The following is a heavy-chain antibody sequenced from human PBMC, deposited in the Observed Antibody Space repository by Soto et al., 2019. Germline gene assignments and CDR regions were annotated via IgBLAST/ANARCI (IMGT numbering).Heavy chain of an antibody. CDR3: ATEVPAAIQPGWFDP. CDR2: FDPEDGET. J-gene: IGHJ5*02. Sequence: ASVKVSCKVSGYTLPELSMHWVRQAPGKGLEWMGGFDPEDGETIYAQKFQGRVTMTEDTSTDTAYMELSSLRSEDTAVYYCATEVPAAIQPGWFDPWGQGTLVTVSS. D-gene: IGHD2-2*02. CDR1: GYTLPELS. V-gene: IGHV1-24*01.